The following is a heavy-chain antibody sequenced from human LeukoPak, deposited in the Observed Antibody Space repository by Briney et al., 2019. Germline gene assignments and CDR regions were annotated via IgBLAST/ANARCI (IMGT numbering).Heavy chain of an antibody. CDR2: IIPIFGTA. CDR1: GGTFSSYA. Sequence: SVKVSCKASGGTFSSYAISWVRQAPGQGLEWMGGIIPIFGTANYAQKFQGRVTITADESTGTAYMELSSLRSEDTAVYYCARVLRDSSGYFDAFDIWGQGTMVTVSS. D-gene: IGHD3-22*01. CDR3: ARVLRDSSGYFDAFDI. J-gene: IGHJ3*02. V-gene: IGHV1-69*13.